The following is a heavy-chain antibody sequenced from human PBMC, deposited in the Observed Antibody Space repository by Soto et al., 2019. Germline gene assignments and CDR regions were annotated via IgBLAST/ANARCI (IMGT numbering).Heavy chain of an antibody. CDR3: ARGMQRLFYFDL. V-gene: IGHV3-23*01. CDR2: ISISADNT. Sequence: GGSLRVSCAASAFTFSNYAMHWVRQAPGRGLEWVSTISISADNTYYADSVKGRFTVSRDDSESTLSLQMNSLRAEDSAVYYCARGMQRLFYFDLSGQGTLVSVSS. J-gene: IGHJ4*02. CDR1: AFTFSNYA.